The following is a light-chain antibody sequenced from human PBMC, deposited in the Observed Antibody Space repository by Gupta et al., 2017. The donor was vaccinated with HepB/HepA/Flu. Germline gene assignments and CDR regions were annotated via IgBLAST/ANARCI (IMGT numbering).Light chain of an antibody. V-gene: IGKV3-11*01. CDR1: QSVSSY. CDR3: QQRSNWPPLLT. CDR2: DAS. J-gene: IGKJ4*01. Sequence: EIVLTQSPATLALFPGERATLSCRASQSVSSYLAWYQQKPGQAPRLLIYDASNRATGIPARFSGSGSGTDFTLTISSLEAEDFAVYYCQQRSNWPPLLTFGGGTKVEIK.